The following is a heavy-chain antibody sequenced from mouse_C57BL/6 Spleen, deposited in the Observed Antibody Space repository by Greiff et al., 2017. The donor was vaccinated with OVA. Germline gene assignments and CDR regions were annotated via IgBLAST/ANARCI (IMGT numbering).Heavy chain of an antibody. CDR2: INPSNGGT. CDR3: ARSGPYYYGSSYELAY. V-gene: IGHV1-53*01. D-gene: IGHD1-1*01. CDR1: GYTFTSYW. J-gene: IGHJ3*01. Sequence: VKLQQPGTELVKPGASVKLSCKASGYTFTSYWMHWVKQRPGQGLEWMGNINPSNGGTNYNEKFKSKATLPVDKSSSTAYMQLSSLTSEDSAVYYCARSGPYYYGSSYELAYWGQGTLVTVSA.